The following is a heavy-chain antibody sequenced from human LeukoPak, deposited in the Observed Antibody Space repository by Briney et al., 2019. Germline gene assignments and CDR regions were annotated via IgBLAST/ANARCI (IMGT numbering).Heavy chain of an antibody. CDR3: AKCDSYYDSSGYLDY. V-gene: IGHV3-53*01. J-gene: IGHJ4*02. CDR1: GFTFSSNY. D-gene: IGHD3-22*01. CDR2: IYSGGST. Sequence: GGSLRLSCAASGFTFSSNYMSWVRQAPGKGLEWVSVIYSGGSTYYADSVKGRFTISRDNSKNTLYLQMNSLRAEDTAVYYCAKCDSYYDSSGYLDYWGQGTLVTVSS.